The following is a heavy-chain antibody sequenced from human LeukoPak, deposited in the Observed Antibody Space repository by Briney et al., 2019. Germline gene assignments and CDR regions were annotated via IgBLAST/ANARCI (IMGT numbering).Heavy chain of an antibody. D-gene: IGHD2-15*01. CDR1: GFTFSRYA. CDR3: ARYENGGIDY. Sequence: GGSLRLSCAASGFTFSRYAMHWVRQAPGKGLEWVAVISYDGSIEYYADSVKGRFTISRDNSKNTLYLQMNNLRAEDTAVYYCARYENGGIDYWGRGTLVTVSS. V-gene: IGHV3-30-3*01. CDR2: ISYDGSIE. J-gene: IGHJ4*02.